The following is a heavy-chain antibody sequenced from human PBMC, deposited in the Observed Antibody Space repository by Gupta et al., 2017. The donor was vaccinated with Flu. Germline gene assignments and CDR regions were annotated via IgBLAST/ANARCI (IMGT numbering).Heavy chain of an antibody. V-gene: IGHV3-73*02. CDR3: IRPLGGDYEGFDY. J-gene: IGHJ4*02. Sequence: EVQLVESGGGLVQPGGSLKLSCAASGFMFSGSSIHWVRQASGKGLEWIGLIRSKRYNYATTFTESVKGRFTISRDDSKYTAYLQMNRLKTEDTAVYYCIRPLGGDYEGFDYWGQGTLVAVSS. CDR1: GFMFSGSS. CDR2: IRSKRYNYAT. D-gene: IGHD4-17*01.